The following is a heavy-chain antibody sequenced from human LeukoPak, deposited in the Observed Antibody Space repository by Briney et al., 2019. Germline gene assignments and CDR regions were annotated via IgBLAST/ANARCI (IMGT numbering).Heavy chain of an antibody. D-gene: IGHD2-8*02. J-gene: IGHJ3*02. CDR3: ARDGPGGGTGGKAFDI. Sequence: GGSLRLSCAASGFTFSSYAMSWVRQAPGKGLEWVSAISGSGGSTYYADSEKGRFTISRDTSKNTLYLQMNSLRVEDTAVYYCARDGPGGGTGGKAFDIWGQGTMVTVSS. CDR2: ISGSGGST. V-gene: IGHV3-23*01. CDR1: GFTFSSYA.